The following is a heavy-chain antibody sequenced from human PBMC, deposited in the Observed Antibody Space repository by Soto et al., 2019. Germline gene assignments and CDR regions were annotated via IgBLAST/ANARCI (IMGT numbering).Heavy chain of an antibody. V-gene: IGHV1-46*01. CDR1: GYTFTSYY. J-gene: IGHJ1*01. Sequence: ASLKVSCKTSGYTFTSYYMHWVRHTHGQGLEWMGIINPSGGSTSYAQKFQGRVTMTRDTSTSTVYMELSSLRSEDTAVYYCARYSGLAVAAEYFPHWGQGTLVTVSS. CDR2: INPSGGST. D-gene: IGHD6-19*01. CDR3: ARYSGLAVAAEYFPH.